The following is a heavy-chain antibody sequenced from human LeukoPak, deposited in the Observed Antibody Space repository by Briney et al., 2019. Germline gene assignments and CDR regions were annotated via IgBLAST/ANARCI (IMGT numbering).Heavy chain of an antibody. CDR2: INPNSGGT. V-gene: IGHV1-2*02. CDR1: GYTFTGYY. J-gene: IGHJ4*02. D-gene: IGHD3-22*01. CDR3: ARGAHYHDSSEGFDY. Sequence: GASVKVSCRASGYTFTGYYMHWVRQAPGQGLEWMGWINPNSGGTNYAQKFQGRVTMTRDTSISTAYMELSRLRSDDTAVYYCARGAHYHDSSEGFDYWGQGTLVSVSS.